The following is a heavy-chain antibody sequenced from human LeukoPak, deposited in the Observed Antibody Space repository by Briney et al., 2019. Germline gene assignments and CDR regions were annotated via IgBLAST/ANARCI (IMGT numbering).Heavy chain of an antibody. D-gene: IGHD3-10*01. CDR2: IYYSGST. CDR1: GGSISSSIYY. V-gene: IGHV4-39*01. J-gene: IGHJ4*02. CDR3: ARRLGGSGSYYY. Sequence: SSETLSLTCSVSGGSISSSIYYWGWIRQPPGKGLEWIGRIYYSGSTYYNPSLKSRVTISVDTSKNQFSLKLRSVTAADTAVYYCARRLGGSGSYYYWGQGTLVTVSS.